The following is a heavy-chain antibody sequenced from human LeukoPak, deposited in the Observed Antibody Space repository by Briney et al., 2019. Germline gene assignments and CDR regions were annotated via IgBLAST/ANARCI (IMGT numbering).Heavy chain of an antibody. CDR3: ARGDPPDY. CDR1: GFTFSSYE. J-gene: IGHJ4*02. V-gene: IGHV3-48*03. Sequence: PGGYLRLSCAASGFTFSSYEMNWVRQAPGKGLEWVSYISSSGYTIYYADSVKGRFTISRDNAQSSLYLQLNSLRAEDTAVYYCARGDPPDYWGQGTLVTISS. CDR2: ISSSGYTI.